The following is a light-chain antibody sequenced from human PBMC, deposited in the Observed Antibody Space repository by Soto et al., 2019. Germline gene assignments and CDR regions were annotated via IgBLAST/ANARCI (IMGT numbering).Light chain of an antibody. CDR1: SSDRGGYNY. V-gene: IGLV2-14*01. J-gene: IGLJ1*01. Sequence: SVVAQPAPVSGSPGQLITPSPPGNSSDRGGYNYVSWYQQHPGKAPKLMIYDVSNRPSGVSNRFSGSKSGNTASLTISGLQAEDEADYYCSSYTSSSTHYVFGTGTKVTVL. CDR3: SSYTSSSTHYV. CDR2: DVS.